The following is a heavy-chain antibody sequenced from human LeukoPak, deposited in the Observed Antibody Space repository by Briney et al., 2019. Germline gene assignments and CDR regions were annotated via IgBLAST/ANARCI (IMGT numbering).Heavy chain of an antibody. CDR1: GYGFTSYW. CDR2: IYPGDSDT. D-gene: IGHD3-22*01. Sequence: GGSLRLSCKGSGYGFTSYWIGWVRQMPGKGLEWMGIIYPGDSDTRYSPSFQGQVTISADKSISTAYLQWSSLKASDTAMYYCARDDSSGYYLDYWGQGTLVTVSS. CDR3: ARDDSSGYYLDY. V-gene: IGHV5-51*01. J-gene: IGHJ4*02.